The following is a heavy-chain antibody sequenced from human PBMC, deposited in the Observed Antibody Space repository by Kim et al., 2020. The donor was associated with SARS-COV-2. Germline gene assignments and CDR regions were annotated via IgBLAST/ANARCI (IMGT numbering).Heavy chain of an antibody. D-gene: IGHD1-1*01. V-gene: IGHV4-4*07. CDR2: T. CDR3: ARGLGDGYKWNY. J-gene: IGHJ4*02. Sequence: TNYNPSLKSRVTMSADTSKNQFSLKLNSVTAADTAVYYCARGLGDGYKWNYRGQGTLVTVSS.